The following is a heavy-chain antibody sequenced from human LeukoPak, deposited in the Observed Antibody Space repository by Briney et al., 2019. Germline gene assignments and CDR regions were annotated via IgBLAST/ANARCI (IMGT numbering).Heavy chain of an antibody. J-gene: IGHJ6*03. CDR1: GFTFSSYS. D-gene: IGHD4-17*01. Sequence: GSLRLSCAASGFTFSSYSMNWVRQAPGKGLEWIGSIYYSGSTYYNPSLKSRVTISVDTSKNQFSLKLSSVTAADTAVYYCARERTDYGDYGSSHYYYYYYMDVWGKGTTVTVSS. CDR2: IYYSGST. CDR3: ARERTDYGDYGSSHYYYYYYMDV. V-gene: IGHV4-39*07.